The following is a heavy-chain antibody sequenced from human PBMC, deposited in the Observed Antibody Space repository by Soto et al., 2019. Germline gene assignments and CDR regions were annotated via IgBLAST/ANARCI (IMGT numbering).Heavy chain of an antibody. CDR3: VRGEGGWETY. CDR2: NNSEGSSK. J-gene: IGHJ4*02. V-gene: IGHV3-74*01. D-gene: IGHD6-19*01. CDR1: GFTFSSSW. Sequence: PGGSLRLSCAASGFTFSSSWMHWVRQAPGKGLVWVSRNNSEGSSKNYADSVKGRFTISRDNAKNTLYLQMNSLRAEDTAVYYCVRGEGGWETYWGQGT.